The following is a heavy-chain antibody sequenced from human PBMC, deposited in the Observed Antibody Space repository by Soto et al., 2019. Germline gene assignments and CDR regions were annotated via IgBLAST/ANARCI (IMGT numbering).Heavy chain of an antibody. V-gene: IGHV3-48*01. CDR2: ISSSGETI. J-gene: IGHJ6*03. Sequence: GGSLRLSCAASGFTFNSYSMNWVRQAPGKGLEWVSYISSSGETIYYADSMKGRITISRDNARNSLYLQMNSLRAEDTAVYYCARRHYYYMDVWGKGTTVTVSS. CDR1: GFTFNSYS. CDR3: ARRHYYYMDV.